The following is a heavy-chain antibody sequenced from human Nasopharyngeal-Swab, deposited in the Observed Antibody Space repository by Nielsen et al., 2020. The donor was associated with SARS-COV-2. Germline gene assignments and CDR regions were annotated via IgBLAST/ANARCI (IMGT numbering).Heavy chain of an antibody. CDR3: AREGSGITP. CDR1: GYTFTDYY. Sequence: SVKVSCKASGYTFTDYYIHWVRQAPGQGLEWMGWINPNSGGTNYAQKFQGRVTMTRDRSITTVYMELSRLRSDDTALYYCAREGSGITPWGQGTLVTVSS. J-gene: IGHJ5*02. D-gene: IGHD1-7*01. CDR2: INPNSGGT. V-gene: IGHV1-2*02.